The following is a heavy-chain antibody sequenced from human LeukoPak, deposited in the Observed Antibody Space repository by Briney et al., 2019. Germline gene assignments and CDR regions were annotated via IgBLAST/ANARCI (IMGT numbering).Heavy chain of an antibody. V-gene: IGHV3-21*01. CDR3: ARDLSATIRAYDY. CDR1: GFILSDYN. CDR2: ISISGSYI. D-gene: IGHD1-26*01. J-gene: IGHJ4*02. Sequence: GGSLRLSCAASGFILSDYNMNWVHQAPGKGLEGVSFISISGSYITYADSVKGRFTISRDNAKNSLYLQMNSLRAEDTAVYYCARDLSATIRAYDYWGQGTLVTVSS.